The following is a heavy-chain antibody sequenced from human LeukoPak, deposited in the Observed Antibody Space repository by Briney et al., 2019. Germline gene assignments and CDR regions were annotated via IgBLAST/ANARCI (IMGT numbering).Heavy chain of an antibody. CDR1: GGSINTYY. D-gene: IGHD2-15*01. J-gene: IGHJ6*02. CDR2: IHYSGTT. Sequence: PSEILSLTCTVSGGSINTYYWSWIRQPPGKGLEWIGYIHYSGTTNYNPSLKSRVTISVDKSKNQFSLKLSSVTAADTAVYYCARGGHCGGGSCYSSSYYDMDVWGQGTTVTVSS. CDR3: ARGGHCGGGSCYSSSYYDMDV. V-gene: IGHV4-59*12.